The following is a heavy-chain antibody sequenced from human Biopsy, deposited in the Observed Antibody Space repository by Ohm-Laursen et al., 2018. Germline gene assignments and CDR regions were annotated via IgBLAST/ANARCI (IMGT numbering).Heavy chain of an antibody. D-gene: IGHD3-10*01. CDR3: ARSRGSSGIATIYYYGMDV. J-gene: IGHJ6*02. CDR2: ISSSSDNI. V-gene: IGHV3-21*01. Sequence: SLRLSCAASGFTLSSYSMNWVRQTPGKGLEWVSTISSSSDNICYVDSVKGRFTISRDNAKNSLYLQMNSLRAEDTAVYYCARSRGSSGIATIYYYGMDVWGQGTTVTVSS. CDR1: GFTLSSYS.